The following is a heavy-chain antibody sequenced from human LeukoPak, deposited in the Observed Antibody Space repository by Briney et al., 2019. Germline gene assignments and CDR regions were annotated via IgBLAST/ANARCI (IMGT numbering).Heavy chain of an antibody. CDR1: SGPISSYY. CDR2: IYYSGSS. D-gene: IGHD3-3*01. Sequence: SETLSLTCTVSSGPISSYYWSWIRQPPGKGLEWIGYIYYSGSSNYNPSLKSRVTMSVDMSKKEFSLRVSSVTAADPAVYYCARMEYYFDHWGQGTLVTVSS. CDR3: ARMEYYFDH. V-gene: IGHV4-59*01. J-gene: IGHJ4*02.